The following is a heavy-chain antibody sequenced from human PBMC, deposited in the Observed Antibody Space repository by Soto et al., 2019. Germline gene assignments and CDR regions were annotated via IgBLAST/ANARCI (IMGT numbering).Heavy chain of an antibody. Sequence: SETLSLTCAVYGGSFSGYYWSWIRQPPGKGLEWIGEINHSGSTNYNPSLKSRVTISVDTSKNQFSLKLSSVTAADTAVYYCARRGYDAYYYYYMDVWGKGTTGTVSS. CDR1: GGSFSGYY. CDR3: ARRGYDAYYYYYMDV. CDR2: INHSGST. J-gene: IGHJ6*03. D-gene: IGHD3-22*01. V-gene: IGHV4-34*01.